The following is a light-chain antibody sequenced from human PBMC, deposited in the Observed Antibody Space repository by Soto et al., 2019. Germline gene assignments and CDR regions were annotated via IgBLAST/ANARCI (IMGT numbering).Light chain of an antibody. J-gene: IGLJ3*02. CDR1: SSNIGSNT. CDR2: SNN. Sequence: QSVLTQPPSASGTPGQRVTISCSRSSSNIGSNTVNWYQQLPGTAPKLLIYSNNQRPSGVPDRFSGSKSGTSASLAISGLQSEDEADYYCSAWDDSLNGWVFGGGTKSPS. V-gene: IGLV1-44*01. CDR3: SAWDDSLNGWV.